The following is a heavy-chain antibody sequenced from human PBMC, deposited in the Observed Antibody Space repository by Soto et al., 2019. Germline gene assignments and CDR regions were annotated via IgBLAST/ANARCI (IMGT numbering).Heavy chain of an antibody. J-gene: IGHJ5*02. CDR1: GASFSGDH. V-gene: IGHV4-34*01. Sequence: PSETLSLTCAVYGASFSGDHWTWIRQPPGKGLEWIGEINHIGRTNHNPSLKSRVTISVDTSKNQFSLKLNSVTAADTAVYYCARRYCSTTSCLAGFDPWGRGTLVTVSS. CDR3: ARRYCSTTSCLAGFDP. CDR2: INHIGRT. D-gene: IGHD2-2*01.